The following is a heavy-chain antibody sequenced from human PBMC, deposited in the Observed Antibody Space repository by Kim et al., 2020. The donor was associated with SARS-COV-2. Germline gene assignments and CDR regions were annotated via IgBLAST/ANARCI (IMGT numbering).Heavy chain of an antibody. CDR2: ISGSGGST. J-gene: IGHJ3*02. Sequence: GGSLRLSCAASGFTFSSYAMSWVRQAPGKGLEWVSAISGSGGSTYYADSVKGRFTISRDNSKNTLYLQMNSLRAEDTAVYYCAKDLVYYYVRGARGAFDIWGQGTMVTVSS. V-gene: IGHV3-23*01. CDR1: GFTFSSYA. CDR3: AKDLVYYYVRGARGAFDI. D-gene: IGHD3-10*02.